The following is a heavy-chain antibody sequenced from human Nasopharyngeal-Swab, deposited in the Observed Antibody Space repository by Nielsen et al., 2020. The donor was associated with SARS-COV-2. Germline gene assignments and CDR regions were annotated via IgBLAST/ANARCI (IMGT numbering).Heavy chain of an antibody. CDR1: GYTFTGYY. CDR2: INPNSGGT. J-gene: IGHJ6*04. V-gene: IGHV1-2*04. CDR3: ARDRSASWSALDV. Sequence: ASVKVSCKASGYTFTGYYIHWVRQAPGQGLEWMGWINPNSGGTSYAQKFQGWVTMTRDTSISTAYMELSRLKSDDTAMYYCARDRSASWSALDVWGKGTTVTVSS. D-gene: IGHD6-13*01.